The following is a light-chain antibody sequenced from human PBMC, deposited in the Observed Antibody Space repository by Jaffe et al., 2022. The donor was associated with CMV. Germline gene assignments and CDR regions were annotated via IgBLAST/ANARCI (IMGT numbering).Light chain of an antibody. CDR1: SSDVGNYNY. V-gene: IGLV2-14*03. Sequence: QSALTQPASVSGSPGQSITISCTGTSSDVGNYNYVSWYQQHAGKVPKLLISDVSNRPSGVSNRFSGSKSGNTASLTISGLQPEDEADYYCCSYTTNTNWVFGGGTKLTVL. CDR2: DVS. CDR3: CSYTTNTNWV. J-gene: IGLJ3*02.